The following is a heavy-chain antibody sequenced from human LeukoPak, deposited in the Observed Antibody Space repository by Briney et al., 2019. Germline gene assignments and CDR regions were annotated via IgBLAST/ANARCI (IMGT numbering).Heavy chain of an antibody. V-gene: IGHV4-61*02. CDR1: GGSISSGSYY. Sequence: PSETLSLTCTVSGGSISSGSYYWSWIRQPAGKGLEWIGRIYTSGSTNYNPSLKSRVTISVDTSKNQFSLKLSSVTAADTAVYYCARERYCSSTSCYTVFDYWGQGTLVTVSS. CDR3: ARERYCSSTSCYTVFDY. CDR2: IYTSGST. J-gene: IGHJ4*02. D-gene: IGHD2-2*02.